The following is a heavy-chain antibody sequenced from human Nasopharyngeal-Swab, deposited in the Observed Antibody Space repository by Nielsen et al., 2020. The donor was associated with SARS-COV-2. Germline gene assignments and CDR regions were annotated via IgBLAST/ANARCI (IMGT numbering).Heavy chain of an antibody. CDR1: GFTFSSYS. V-gene: IGHV3-74*01. Sequence: GESLKISCAASGFTFSSYSMNWVRQAPGKGLVWVSRINSDGSSTSYADSVKGRFTISRDNAKNTLYLQMNSLRAEDTAVYYCARAARPESYYGMDVWGQGTTVTVSS. D-gene: IGHD6-6*01. CDR2: INSDGSST. CDR3: ARAARPESYYGMDV. J-gene: IGHJ6*02.